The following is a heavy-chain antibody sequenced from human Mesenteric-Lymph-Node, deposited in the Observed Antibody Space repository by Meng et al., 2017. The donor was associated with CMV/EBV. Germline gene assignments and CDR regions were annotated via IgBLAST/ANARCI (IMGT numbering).Heavy chain of an antibody. J-gene: IGHJ6*02. D-gene: IGHD2-2*02. CDR2: ISYTGST. Sequence: SETLSLTCTVSGGSVSSGNYYWSWIRQPPGKGLEWIGYISYTGSTNYSPSLKSRVTISIDTSKNQFSLKLTSVSAADTAVYYCARGFHCCSSRFYTSYGLDVWGQGTTVTVSS. V-gene: IGHV4-61*01. CDR3: ARGFHCCSSRFYTSYGLDV. CDR1: GGSVSSGNYY.